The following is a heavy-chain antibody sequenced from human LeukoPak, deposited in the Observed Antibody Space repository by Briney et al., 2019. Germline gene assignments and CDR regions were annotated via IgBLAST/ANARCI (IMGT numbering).Heavy chain of an antibody. D-gene: IGHD2-2*01. CDR2: IIPILGIA. CDR1: GGTFSSYA. J-gene: IGHJ2*01. Sequence: SVKVSCKASGGTFSSYAISWVRQAPGQGLEWMGRIIPILGIANYAQKFQGRVTITADKSTSTAYMELSSLRSEDTAVYYCARGGVPAAISLRSGWYFDLWGRGTLVTVSS. V-gene: IGHV1-69*04. CDR3: ARGGVPAAISLRSGWYFDL.